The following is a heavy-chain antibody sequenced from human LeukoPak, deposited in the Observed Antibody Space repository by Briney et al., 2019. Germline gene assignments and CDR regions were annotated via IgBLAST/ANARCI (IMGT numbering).Heavy chain of an antibody. CDR1: GGSISSYY. D-gene: IGHD3-22*01. CDR3: ARHFEYYDSSGLDAFDI. CDR2: IYTSGST. J-gene: IGHJ3*02. Sequence: PSETLSLTCTVSGGSISSYYWSWIRQPPGKRLEWIGYIYTSGSTNYNPSLKSRVTISVDTSKNQFSLKLSSVTAADTAVYYCARHFEYYDSSGLDAFDIWGQGTMVTVSS. V-gene: IGHV4-4*09.